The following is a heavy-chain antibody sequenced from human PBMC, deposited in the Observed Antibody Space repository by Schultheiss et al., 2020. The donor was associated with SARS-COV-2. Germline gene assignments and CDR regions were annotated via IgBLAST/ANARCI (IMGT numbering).Heavy chain of an antibody. CDR3: ASQDIYYDSSGYYFDY. V-gene: IGHV1-69*13. J-gene: IGHJ4*02. CDR2: IIPIFGTA. Sequence: SVKVSCKASGCTFRSYAISWVRQAPGQGLEWMGGIIPIFGTANYAQKFQGRVTITADESTSTAYMELSSLRSEDTAVYYCASQDIYYDSSGYYFDYWGQGTMVTVSS. CDR1: GCTFRSYA. D-gene: IGHD3-22*01.